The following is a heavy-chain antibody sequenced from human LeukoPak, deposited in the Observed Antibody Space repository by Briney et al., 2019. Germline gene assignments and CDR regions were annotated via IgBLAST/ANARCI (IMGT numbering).Heavy chain of an antibody. V-gene: IGHV3-23*01. CDR1: GFTFDDYA. Sequence: PGRSLRLSCAASGFTFDDYAMHWVRQAPGKGLEWVSGISGSGETTDYADSVKGRFSVSRDNSKNTLYLQMNSLRAEDTAVYYCAKEGVGCGSTSCWNNFDYWGQGTLVTVSS. D-gene: IGHD2-2*01. CDR3: AKEGVGCGSTSCWNNFDY. CDR2: ISGSGETT. J-gene: IGHJ4*02.